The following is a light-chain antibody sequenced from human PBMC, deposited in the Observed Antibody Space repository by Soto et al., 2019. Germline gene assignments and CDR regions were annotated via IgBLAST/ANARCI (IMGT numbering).Light chain of an antibody. CDR2: EVN. Sequence: QPVLTQPASVSASPGQSITISCTGTSSDVGGYKFVSWYQHHPGKAPKLMIYEVNNRPSGVSNRFSGSKSGNTASLTISGLQPEDEADYYCCAYAGSGTVVFGGGTKLTVL. CDR3: CAYAGSGTVV. CDR1: SSDVGGYKF. J-gene: IGLJ3*02. V-gene: IGLV2-14*01.